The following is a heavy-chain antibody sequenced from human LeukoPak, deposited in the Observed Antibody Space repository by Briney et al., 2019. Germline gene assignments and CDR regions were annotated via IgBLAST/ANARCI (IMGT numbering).Heavy chain of an antibody. CDR2: IYYSGST. V-gene: IGHV4-59*08. Sequence: PSETLSLTCTVSGGSISSYYWSWIRQPPGKGLEWIGYIYYSGSTNYNPSLKSRVTISVDTSKNQFSLKLSSVTAADTAVYYCARLTVEMAIIGYYYYGMDVWGQGTTVTVSS. CDR3: ARLTVEMAIIGYYYYGMDV. J-gene: IGHJ6*02. CDR1: GGSISSYY. D-gene: IGHD5-24*01.